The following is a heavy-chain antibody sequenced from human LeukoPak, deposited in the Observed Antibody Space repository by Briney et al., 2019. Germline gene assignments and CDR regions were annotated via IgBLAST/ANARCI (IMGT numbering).Heavy chain of an antibody. CDR2: VKSDGSST. D-gene: IGHD3-22*01. CDR1: EFTFSTYW. Sequence: GGSLRLSCAASEFTFSTYWMHWVRQAPGKGLVWVSRVKSDGSSTGYADSVKGRFTISRDNAKNSLYLQMNSLRAEDTAVYYCASDYYDSTVRGRDWGQGTLVTVSS. CDR3: ASDYYDSTVRGRD. J-gene: IGHJ4*02. V-gene: IGHV3-74*01.